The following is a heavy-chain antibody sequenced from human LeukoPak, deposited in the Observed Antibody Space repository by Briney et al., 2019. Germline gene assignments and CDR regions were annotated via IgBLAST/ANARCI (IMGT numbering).Heavy chain of an antibody. CDR3: AKDGGRGSYFDY. CDR2: ISWSSDRI. V-gene: IGHV3-9*01. J-gene: IGHJ4*02. CDR1: GFTFDDYD. Sequence: GGSLRLSCAASGFTFDDYDMHWVRQAPGKGLEWVSGISWSSDRIGYADSVKGRFTISRDNAKNSLYLQMNSLRTEDTALYYCAKDGGRGSYFDYWGQGTLVTVSS. D-gene: IGHD1-26*01.